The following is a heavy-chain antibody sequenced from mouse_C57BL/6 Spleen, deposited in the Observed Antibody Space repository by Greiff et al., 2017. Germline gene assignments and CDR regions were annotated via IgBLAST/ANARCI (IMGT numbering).Heavy chain of an antibody. Sequence: QVQLQQPGAELVKPGASVKLSCKASGYTFTSYWMHWVKQRPGRGLEWIGRIDPNSGGTKYNEKFKSKATLTVDRPSSTAYMQLSSVTSEDSAVYYCARGDDYDTWFAYWGQGTLVTVSA. CDR2: IDPNSGGT. CDR1: GYTFTSYW. V-gene: IGHV1-72*01. CDR3: ARGDDYDTWFAY. J-gene: IGHJ3*01. D-gene: IGHD2-4*01.